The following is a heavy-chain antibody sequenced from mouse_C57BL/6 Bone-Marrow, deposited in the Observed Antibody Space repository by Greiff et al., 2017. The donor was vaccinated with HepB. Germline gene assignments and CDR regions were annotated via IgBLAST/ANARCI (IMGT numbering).Heavy chain of an antibody. CDR1: DSEVFPIAY. CDR3: ARRTYGSSPYYAMDY. CDR2: ILPSIGRT. Sequence: VQLVESGSELRSPGSSVKLSCKDFDSEVFPIAYMSWVRQKPGHGFEWIGGILPSIGRTIYGEKFEDKATLDADTLSTTAYLELNSLTAEDAAFYYCARRTYGSSPYYAMDYRGQGTSVTGSS. D-gene: IGHD1-1*01. J-gene: IGHJ4*01. V-gene: IGHV15-2*01.